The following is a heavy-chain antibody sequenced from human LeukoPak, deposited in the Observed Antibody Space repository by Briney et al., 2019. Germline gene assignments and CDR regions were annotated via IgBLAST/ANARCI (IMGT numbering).Heavy chain of an antibody. CDR1: GYTFTSYG. Sequence: PMASVKVSCKASGYTFTSYGISWVRQAPGQGLEWMGWISAYNGNTNYAQKLQGRVTMTTDTSTSTAYMELRSLRSDDTAVYYCATAPRVPAARAYYYYYMDVWGKGTTVTVPS. CDR3: ATAPRVPAARAYYYYYMDV. V-gene: IGHV1-18*01. CDR2: ISAYNGNT. D-gene: IGHD2-2*01. J-gene: IGHJ6*03.